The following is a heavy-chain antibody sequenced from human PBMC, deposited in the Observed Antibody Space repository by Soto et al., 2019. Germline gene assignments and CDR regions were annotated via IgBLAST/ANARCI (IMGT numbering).Heavy chain of an antibody. CDR2: ISGSGGST. J-gene: IGHJ6*02. D-gene: IGHD2-15*01. V-gene: IGHV3-23*01. CDR1: GFTFSSYA. Sequence: GGSLRLSCAASGFTFSSYAMSWVRQAPGKGLEWVSAISGSGGSTYYADSVKGRFTISRDNSKNTLYLQMNSLRAEDTAVYYCAKSVGMVVAATFVLYGMDVWGQGTTVTVSS. CDR3: AKSVGMVVAATFVLYGMDV.